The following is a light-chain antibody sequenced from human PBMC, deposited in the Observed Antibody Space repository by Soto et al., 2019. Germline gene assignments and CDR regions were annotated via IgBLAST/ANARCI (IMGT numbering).Light chain of an antibody. Sequence: QSALTQSASVSGSPGQSITISCTGTSSDVGGYNYVSWYQQHPDKAPKLMIYEVSNRPSGASNRFSGSKSGNTASLTISGLQAEDEADYYCSSYSSSSPYVFGTGTKVTVL. J-gene: IGLJ1*01. CDR2: EVS. CDR3: SSYSSSSPYV. V-gene: IGLV2-14*01. CDR1: SSDVGGYNY.